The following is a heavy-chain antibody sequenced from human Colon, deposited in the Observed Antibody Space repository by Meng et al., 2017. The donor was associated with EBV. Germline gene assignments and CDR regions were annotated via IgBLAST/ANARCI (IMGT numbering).Heavy chain of an antibody. J-gene: IGHJ4*02. Sequence: QGQSQNGGVGLLCPSDTLSLACAVNGGSPRCADWNWIRQAPGKGLEWIGEIIHGGSPSYNPSLKSRVTISIDTSKNQLSLMLSSVTAADTAVYYCARRPTGIDYWGQGTLVTVSS. CDR3: ARRPTGIDY. V-gene: IGHV4-34*12. D-gene: IGHD2-8*02. CDR1: GGSPRCAD. CDR2: IIHGGSP.